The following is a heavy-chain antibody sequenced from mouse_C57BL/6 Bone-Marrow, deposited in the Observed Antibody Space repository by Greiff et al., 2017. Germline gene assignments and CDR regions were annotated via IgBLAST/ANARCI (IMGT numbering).Heavy chain of an antibody. V-gene: IGHV5-17*01. J-gene: IGHJ2*01. Sequence: EVQLVESGGGLVKPGGSLTLSCAASGFTFSDYGMHWVRQAPEKGLEWVAYISSGSSTIYYADTVKGRFTISRDNAKNTLFLQITSLRSEDTAMYYCARGPDYWGQGTTLTVSS. CDR2: ISSGSSTI. CDR1: GFTFSDYG. CDR3: ARGPDY.